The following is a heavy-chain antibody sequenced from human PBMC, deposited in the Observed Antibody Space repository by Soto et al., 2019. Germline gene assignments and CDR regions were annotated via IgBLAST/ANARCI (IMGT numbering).Heavy chain of an antibody. D-gene: IGHD2-15*01. J-gene: IGHJ4*02. Sequence: GESLKISCAASGFTFSSYGMHWVRQAPGKGLEWVAVISYDGSNKYYADSVKGRFTISRDNSKNTLYLQMNSLRAEDTAVYYCAKAPRPYCSGGSCYPTFDYWGQGTLVTVSS. V-gene: IGHV3-30*18. CDR1: GFTFSSYG. CDR2: ISYDGSNK. CDR3: AKAPRPYCSGGSCYPTFDY.